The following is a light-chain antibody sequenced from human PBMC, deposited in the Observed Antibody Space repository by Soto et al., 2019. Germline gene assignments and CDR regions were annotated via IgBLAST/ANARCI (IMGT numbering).Light chain of an antibody. CDR2: DAS. CDR3: QQRSRWPLT. CDR1: QDIRDY. V-gene: IGKV3-11*01. J-gene: IGKJ4*01. Sequence: EIVLNQSPATLSLSPRERVTLSCRASQDIRDYLGWYQQKPGQAPRLLISDASNRATGIPARFSGSGSGTDFSLTISSLEPEDFAVYYCQQRSRWPLTFGGGTKVDIK.